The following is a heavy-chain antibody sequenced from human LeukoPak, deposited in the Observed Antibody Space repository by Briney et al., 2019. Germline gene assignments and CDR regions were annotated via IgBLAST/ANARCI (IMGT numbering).Heavy chain of an antibody. CDR2: ISSSGGST. Sequence: GGSLRLSCAASGFTLSNYAMSWVRQAPGKGLQWVSGISSSGGSTYQVDSVKGRFTISRDNSKNTLYLQMHSLRAEDTAVYYCARGSVVTFDYWGQGTLVTVSS. CDR3: ARGSVVTFDY. D-gene: IGHD4-23*01. CDR1: GFTLSNYA. J-gene: IGHJ4*02. V-gene: IGHV3-23*01.